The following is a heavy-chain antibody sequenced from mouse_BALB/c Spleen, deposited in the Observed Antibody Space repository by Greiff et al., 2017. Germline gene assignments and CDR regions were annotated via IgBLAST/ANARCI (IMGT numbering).Heavy chain of an antibody. J-gene: IGHJ2*01. V-gene: IGHV3-2*02. Sequence: EVQLQESGPGLVKPSQSLSLTCTVTGYSITSDYAWNWIRQFPGNKLEWMGYISYSGSTSYNPSLKSRISITRDTSKNQFFLQLNSVTTEDTATYYCARSKAALGRGGYFDYWGQGTTLTVSS. D-gene: IGHD4-1*01. CDR3: ARSKAALGRGGYFDY. CDR2: ISYSGST. CDR1: GYSITSDYA.